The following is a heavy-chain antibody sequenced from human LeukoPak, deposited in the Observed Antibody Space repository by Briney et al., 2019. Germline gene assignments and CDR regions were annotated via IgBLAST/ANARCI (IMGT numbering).Heavy chain of an antibody. CDR3: ARHVEIAVAGPIEY. J-gene: IGHJ4*02. D-gene: IGHD6-19*01. CDR1: GASISNSRDY. Sequence: SETLSLSCTVSGASISNSRDYWGWIRQPPGKGLQWIGSIFFSGSTYYNPSLKSRAAISVDSSKNQFSLKLSSVTAADTAFYYCARHVEIAVAGPIEYWGQGTLVPVSS. V-gene: IGHV4-39*01. CDR2: IFFSGST.